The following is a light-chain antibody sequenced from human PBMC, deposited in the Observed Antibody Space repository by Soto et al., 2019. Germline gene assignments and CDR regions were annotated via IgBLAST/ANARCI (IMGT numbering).Light chain of an antibody. CDR2: AAS. J-gene: IGKJ4*01. Sequence: DIQMTQSPSTLSGSVGDRVTITCRAIQTISSWLAWYQQKPGKAPKLLIYAASSLQSGVPSRFSGSGSGTDFTLTISSLQPEDFATYYCQQSYSTPRGLTFGGGTKVDIK. CDR3: QQSYSTPRGLT. V-gene: IGKV1-39*01. CDR1: QTISSW.